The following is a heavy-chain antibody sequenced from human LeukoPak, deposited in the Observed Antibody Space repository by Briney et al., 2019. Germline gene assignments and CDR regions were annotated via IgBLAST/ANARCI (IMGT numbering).Heavy chain of an antibody. CDR3: ARDEKDIVVVPAAPGDY. Sequence: GASVKVSCKASGYTFTGYYMHWVRQAPGQGLEWMGWISAYNGNTNYAQKLQGRVTMTTDTSTSTAYMELRSLRSDDTAVYYCARDEKDIVVVPAAPGDYWGQGTLVTVSS. CDR2: ISAYNGNT. J-gene: IGHJ4*02. CDR1: GYTFTGYY. D-gene: IGHD2-2*01. V-gene: IGHV1-18*04.